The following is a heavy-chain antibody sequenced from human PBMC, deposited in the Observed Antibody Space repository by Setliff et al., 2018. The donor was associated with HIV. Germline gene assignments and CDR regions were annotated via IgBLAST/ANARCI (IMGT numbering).Heavy chain of an antibody. J-gene: IGHJ3*01. Sequence: SETMSLTCTVSAGSIRSGSYYWTLIRQPAGKGPEWIGHIYTNGYTNYNPSLKSRVTISVDTSRDQFSLQLTSVTAADTAVYYCARAPPGIQNDAFDFWGQGTMVTVSS. CDR1: AGSIRSGSYY. CDR3: ARAPPGIQNDAFDF. CDR2: IYTNGYT. V-gene: IGHV4-61*09.